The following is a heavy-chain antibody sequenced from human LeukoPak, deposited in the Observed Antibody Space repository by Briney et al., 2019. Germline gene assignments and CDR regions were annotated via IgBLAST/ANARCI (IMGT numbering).Heavy chain of an antibody. V-gene: IGHV4-59*01. CDR1: GGSMSDYY. CDR3: ARGEYEDLVDN. J-gene: IGHJ4*02. CDR2: LYYSGNT. D-gene: IGHD1-26*01. Sequence: PSETLSPTCTVSGGSMSDYYWSWIRQSPVRGLEWIGYLYYSGNTNYNPSLKSRLTISRDMAKNQFSLKLSTVTSADTAVYYCARGEYEDLVDNWGQGTLVTVSS.